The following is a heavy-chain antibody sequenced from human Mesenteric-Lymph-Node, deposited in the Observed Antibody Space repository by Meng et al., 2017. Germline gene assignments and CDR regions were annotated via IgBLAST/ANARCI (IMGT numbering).Heavy chain of an antibody. V-gene: IGHV3-21*04. Sequence: GGSLRLSCAASGFTFSSYSMNWVRQAPGKGLEWVSSISSSSSYIYYAESVKGRFTISRDNAKNSLYLQMNSLRAEDTAVYYCAKSEVDCSGGSCYSLYYFDYWGQGTLVTVSS. CDR3: AKSEVDCSGGSCYSLYYFDY. J-gene: IGHJ4*02. CDR1: GFTFSSYS. D-gene: IGHD2-15*01. CDR2: ISSSSSYI.